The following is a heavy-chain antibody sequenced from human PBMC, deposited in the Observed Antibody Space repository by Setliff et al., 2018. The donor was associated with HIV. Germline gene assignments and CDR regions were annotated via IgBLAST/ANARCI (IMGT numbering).Heavy chain of an antibody. J-gene: IGHJ4*02. CDR2: INPSGGST. V-gene: IGHV1-46*01. D-gene: IGHD3-10*01. Sequence: ASVKVSCKASGYTFTSYYMHWVRQAPGQGLEWMGIINPSGGSTSYAQKFQGRVTMTRDTSTNTVYMELRSLRSEDTAVYYCARGGSPWVRGVKEGYFDYWGQGTLVTVSS. CDR3: ARGGSPWVRGVKEGYFDY. CDR1: GYTFTSYY.